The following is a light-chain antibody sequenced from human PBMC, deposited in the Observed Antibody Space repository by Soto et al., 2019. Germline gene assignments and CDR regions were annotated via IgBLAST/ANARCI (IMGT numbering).Light chain of an antibody. Sequence: EIVMTQSPATLSVSPGERATLSCRASQSVSSNLAWYQQKPGQAPRLLIYGASTRATGIPAWFSGSGSGTEFTITISSLQSEDFAVYYCKQYNNWPRTFGQGTKVEIK. V-gene: IGKV3-15*01. CDR3: KQYNNWPRT. J-gene: IGKJ1*01. CDR1: QSVSSN. CDR2: GAS.